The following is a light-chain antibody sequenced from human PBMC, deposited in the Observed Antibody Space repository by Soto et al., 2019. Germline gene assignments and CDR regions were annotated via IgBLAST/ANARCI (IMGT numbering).Light chain of an antibody. CDR1: QSVSSY. CDR3: QQRGHWPRT. V-gene: IGKV3-11*01. CDR2: DAS. J-gene: IGKJ1*01. Sequence: EIVLTQSPATLSLSPGERATLSCRASQSVSSYLAWYQQKPGQAPRLLIYDASNRATGIPARFSGSGSGTDFPLTIRSLEPEDFAVYYCQQRGHWPRTFGQGTKVEMK.